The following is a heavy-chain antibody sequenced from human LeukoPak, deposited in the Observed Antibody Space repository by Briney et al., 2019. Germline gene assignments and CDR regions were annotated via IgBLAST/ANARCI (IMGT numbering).Heavy chain of an antibody. J-gene: IGHJ4*02. CDR3: AKPAPRLYYYDSSGYYGH. V-gene: IGHV3-23*01. CDR2: ISGSGGST. D-gene: IGHD3-22*01. CDR1: GFTFSSYA. Sequence: GGPLRLSCAASGFTFSSYAMSWVRQAPGKGLEWVSAISGSGGSTYYADSVKGRFTISRDNSKNTLYLQMNSLRAEDTAVYYCAKPAPRLYYYDSSGYYGHWGQGTLVTVSS.